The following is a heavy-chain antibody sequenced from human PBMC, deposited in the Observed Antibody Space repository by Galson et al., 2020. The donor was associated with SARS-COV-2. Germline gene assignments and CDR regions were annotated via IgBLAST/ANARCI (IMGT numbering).Heavy chain of an antibody. CDR3: AYDGYYYANYFDP. CDR1: GFSMTTGGVG. Sequence: SGPTLVNPTQTLTLTCTFSGFSMTTGGVGVGWIRQPPGKALEWLALIYDNDKRYIPSLKNRITITHDPSKNQVVLTMTNMDPVDTATYYCAYDGYYYANYFDPWGQGLLVTVS. V-gene: IGHV2-5*02. J-gene: IGHJ5*02. D-gene: IGHD3-10*01. CDR2: IYDNDK.